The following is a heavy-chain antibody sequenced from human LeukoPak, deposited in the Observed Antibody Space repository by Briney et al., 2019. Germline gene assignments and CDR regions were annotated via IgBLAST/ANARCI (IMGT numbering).Heavy chain of an antibody. V-gene: IGHV4-59*01. Sequence: SETLSLTCTVSGGSISSYYWSWIRQPPGKGLEWIGHIYYSGSTNYNPSLKSRVTISVDTSKNQCSLKLTSVTAPDTAVYYCARGILTGPIYAFDIWGQGTMVTVSS. D-gene: IGHD3-9*01. CDR2: IYYSGST. CDR1: GGSISSYY. J-gene: IGHJ3*02. CDR3: ARGILTGPIYAFDI.